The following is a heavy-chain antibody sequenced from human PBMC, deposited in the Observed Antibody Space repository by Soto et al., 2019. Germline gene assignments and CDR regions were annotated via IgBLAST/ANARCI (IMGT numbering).Heavy chain of an antibody. J-gene: IGHJ6*02. Sequence: QVQLQESGPGLVKPSQTLSLTCTVSGGSISSGGYYWSWIRQHPGKGLEWIGYIYYSGSTYYNPSLKSRVTISVDTSKNQCSLKLSSVTAADTAVYYCAREFVVVTAIPHYYYGMDVWGQGTTVTVSS. D-gene: IGHD2-21*02. CDR2: IYYSGST. V-gene: IGHV4-31*03. CDR1: GGSISSGGYY. CDR3: AREFVVVTAIPHYYYGMDV.